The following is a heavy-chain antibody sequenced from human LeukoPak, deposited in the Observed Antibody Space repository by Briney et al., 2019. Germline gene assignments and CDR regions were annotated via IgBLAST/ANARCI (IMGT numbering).Heavy chain of an antibody. CDR1: GYNFRHYG. Sequence: ASVKVSCKTSGYNFRHYGISWVRQAPGQGLEWMAWISGGYNGDSNYALKLQSRLTMTTDTSTSTAYMELRSLRSDDTAVYYCARDEKKYCSGGSCPAYFDYWGQGTPVTVSS. D-gene: IGHD2-15*01. CDR3: ARDEKKYCSGGSCPAYFDY. CDR2: ISGGYNGDS. J-gene: IGHJ4*02. V-gene: IGHV1-18*01.